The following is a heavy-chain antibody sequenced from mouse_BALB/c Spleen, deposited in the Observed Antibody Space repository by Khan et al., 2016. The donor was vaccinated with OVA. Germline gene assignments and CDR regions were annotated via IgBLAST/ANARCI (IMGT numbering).Heavy chain of an antibody. V-gene: IGHV2-2*02. CDR2: IWSGGST. CDR3: ARIFIGTKDYAMDY. J-gene: IGHJ4*01. D-gene: IGHD2-14*01. CDR1: GFSLTSYG. Sequence: QVQLKESGPGLVQPSQSLSITCTVSGFSLTSYGVHWVRQSPGKGLEWLGVIWSGGSTDYNAAFISRLGISKDNSKSQVFFKMNSQQANDTAIYYCARIFIGTKDYAMDYWGQGTSVTVSS.